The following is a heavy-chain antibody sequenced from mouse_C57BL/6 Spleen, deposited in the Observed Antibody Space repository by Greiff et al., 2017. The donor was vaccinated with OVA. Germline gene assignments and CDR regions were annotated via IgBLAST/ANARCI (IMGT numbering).Heavy chain of an antibody. CDR3: ALDSSGYVGY. V-gene: IGHV3-6*01. Sequence: EVKLMESGPGLVKPSQSLSLTCSVTGYSITSGYYWNWIRQFPGNKLEWMGYISYDGSNNYNPSLKNRISITRDTSKNQFFLKLNSVTTEDTATYYCALDSSGYVGYWGQGTTLTVSS. CDR2: ISYDGSN. J-gene: IGHJ2*01. CDR1: GYSITSGYY. D-gene: IGHD3-2*02.